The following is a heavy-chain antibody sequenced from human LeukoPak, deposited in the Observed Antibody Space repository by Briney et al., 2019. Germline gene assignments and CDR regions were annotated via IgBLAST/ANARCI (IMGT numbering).Heavy chain of an antibody. CDR2: ISYSGTN. V-gene: IGHV4-39*01. J-gene: IGHJ5*02. CDR3: ASLGTLRS. D-gene: IGHD7-27*01. Sequence: SETLSLTCTVSGGSVSSSSYYWGWIRQPPGKGLEWIGGISYSGTNYNNPSLKSRVSISIDTPKNQFSVKLTSVTAADTAMYYCASLGTLRSWGQGTLVTVSS. CDR1: GGSVSSSSYY.